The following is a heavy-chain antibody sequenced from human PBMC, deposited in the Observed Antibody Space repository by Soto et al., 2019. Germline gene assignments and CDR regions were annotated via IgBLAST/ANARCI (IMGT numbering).Heavy chain of an antibody. Sequence: GGSLRLSCAASGFTFSSYAISWVRQAPGKGLEWVSAISGSGGSTYYADSVKGRFTISRDNSKNTLYLQMNSLRAEDTAVYYCANVRYGDYPEYFDYWGQGTLVTVSS. D-gene: IGHD4-17*01. CDR3: ANVRYGDYPEYFDY. CDR2: ISGSGGST. J-gene: IGHJ4*02. V-gene: IGHV3-23*01. CDR1: GFTFSSYA.